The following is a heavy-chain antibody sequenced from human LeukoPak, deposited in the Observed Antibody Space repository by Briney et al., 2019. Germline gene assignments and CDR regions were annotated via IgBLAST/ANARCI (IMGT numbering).Heavy chain of an antibody. D-gene: IGHD1-26*01. CDR1: GGSISNSNYY. CDR3: AKLAIVGATTETLDY. V-gene: IGHV4-39*01. Sequence: SETLSLTCTVSGGSISNSNYYWGWIRQPPGKGLAWIGSIYYSGSTYYNPSLKSRVTISVDTSKNQFSLKLSSVTAADTAVYSCAKLAIVGATTETLDYGAQGTLVPVSS. CDR2: IYYSGST. J-gene: IGHJ4*02.